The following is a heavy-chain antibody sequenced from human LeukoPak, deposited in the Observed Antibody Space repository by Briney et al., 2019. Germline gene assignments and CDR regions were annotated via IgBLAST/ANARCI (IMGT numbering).Heavy chain of an antibody. D-gene: IGHD3-22*01. J-gene: IGHJ4*02. CDR2: IYYSGST. CDR1: GGSISSYY. Sequence: SETLSLTCTVSGGSISSYYWSWIRQPPGKGLEWIGYIYYSGSTNYNPSLKSRVTISVDTSKDQFSLKLSSVTAADTAVYYCAAAGGNYYDSSGYYLDYWGQGTLVTVS. V-gene: IGHV4-59*08. CDR3: AAAGGNYYDSSGYYLDY.